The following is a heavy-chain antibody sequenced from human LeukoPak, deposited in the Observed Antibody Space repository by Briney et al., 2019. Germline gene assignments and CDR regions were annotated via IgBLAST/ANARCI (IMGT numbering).Heavy chain of an antibody. CDR2: IYHSGST. Sequence: SQTRSLTCAASGGSISSGGYSWSWIRHPPGKGLEWIGYIYHSGSTYYNPSLKSRVTISVDRSKNQFSLELSSVTAADTAVYYCARVGLRRRYWYFDLWGRGTLVTVSS. D-gene: IGHD5/OR15-5a*01. J-gene: IGHJ2*01. V-gene: IGHV4-30-2*01. CDR3: ARVGLRRRYWYFDL. CDR1: GGSISSGGYS.